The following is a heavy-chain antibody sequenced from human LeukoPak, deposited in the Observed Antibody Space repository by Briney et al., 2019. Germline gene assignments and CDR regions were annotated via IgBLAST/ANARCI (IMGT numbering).Heavy chain of an antibody. CDR2: INPDSGGT. Sequence: ASVKVSCKASGYTFSGYYIHWVRQAPGQGLEWMGWINPDSGGTNFAQKFQGWVTVTRDTSISTAYMELSRLRSDDTAIYYCARLPRNYGDYVAYWGQGTLVTVSS. CDR1: GYTFSGYY. J-gene: IGHJ4*02. CDR3: ARLPRNYGDYVAY. V-gene: IGHV1-2*04. D-gene: IGHD4-17*01.